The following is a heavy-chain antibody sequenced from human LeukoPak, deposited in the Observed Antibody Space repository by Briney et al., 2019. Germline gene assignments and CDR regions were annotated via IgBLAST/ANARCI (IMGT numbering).Heavy chain of an antibody. CDR3: ARGVTSNGVNAFDI. CDR1: GFTFTSYA. Sequence: GGSLRLSCAASGFTFTSYAMSWVRQAPGKGLEGVSGINWNGGSTGYADSVKGRFTISRDNAKNSLYLQMNSLRAEDTALYYCARGVTSNGVNAFDIWGQGTMVTVSS. J-gene: IGHJ3*02. V-gene: IGHV3-20*04. CDR2: INWNGGST. D-gene: IGHD2-8*01.